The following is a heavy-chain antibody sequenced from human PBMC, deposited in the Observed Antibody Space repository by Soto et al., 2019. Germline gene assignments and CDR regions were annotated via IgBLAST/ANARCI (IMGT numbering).Heavy chain of an antibody. J-gene: IGHJ4*02. V-gene: IGHV4-39*02. CDR2: IYYSGTA. Sequence: PSETLSLTCIVSGDSIRSSSYYWGWLRQSPVKGLEWIGSIYYSGTAYYNPSLKSRVTISIDTSKNQFSLKLNSLTAADTAVYYCARDKITGLFDYWGQGTLVTVSS. D-gene: IGHD2-8*02. CDR1: GDSIRSSSYY. CDR3: ARDKITGLFDY.